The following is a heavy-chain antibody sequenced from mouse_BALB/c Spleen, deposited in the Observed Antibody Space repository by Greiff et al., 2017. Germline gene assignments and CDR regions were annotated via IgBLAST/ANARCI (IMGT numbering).Heavy chain of an antibody. Sequence: VQLQQSGPGLVQPSQSLSITCTASGFSLTSYGVHWVRQSPGKGLEWLGVIWSGGSTDYNAAFISRLSISKDNSKSQVFFKMNSLQANDTAIYYCARIGDYGGIYYAMDYWGQGTSVTVSS. J-gene: IGHJ4*01. CDR3: ARIGDYGGIYYAMDY. CDR2: IWSGGST. D-gene: IGHD2-4*01. CDR1: GFSLTSYG. V-gene: IGHV2-2*02.